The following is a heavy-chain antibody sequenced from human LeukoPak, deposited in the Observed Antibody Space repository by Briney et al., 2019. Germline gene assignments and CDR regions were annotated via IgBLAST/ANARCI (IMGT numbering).Heavy chain of an antibody. D-gene: IGHD3-3*01. CDR3: ARGGDTIFGVVISKFDY. V-gene: IGHV3-7*01. CDR1: GFTFSSYW. J-gene: IGHJ4*02. CDR2: IKQDGSEK. Sequence: GGPLRLSCAASGFTFSSYWMSWVRQAPGKGLEWVANIKQDGSEKYYVDSVKGRFTISRDNAKNSLYLQMNSLRAEDTAVYYCARGGDTIFGVVISKFDYWGQGTLVTVSS.